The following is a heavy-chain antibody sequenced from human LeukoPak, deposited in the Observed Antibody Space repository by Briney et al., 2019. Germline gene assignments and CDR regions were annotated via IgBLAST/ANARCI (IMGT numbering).Heavy chain of an antibody. CDR2: INAGNGNT. CDR3: ARSDPDDYYDSSGYYSGSPHYY. V-gene: IGHV1-3*03. D-gene: IGHD3-22*01. J-gene: IGHJ4*02. CDR1: GYTFTSYA. Sequence: GASVKVSCKASGYTFTSYAMHWVRQAPGQRLEWMGWINAGNGNTKYSQEFQGRVTITRDTSASTAYMELSSLRSEDTAAYYCARSDPDDYYDSSGYYSGSPHYYWGQGTLVTVSS.